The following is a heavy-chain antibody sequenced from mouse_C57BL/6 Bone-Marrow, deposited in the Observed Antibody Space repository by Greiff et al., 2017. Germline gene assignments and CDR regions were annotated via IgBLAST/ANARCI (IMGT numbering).Heavy chain of an antibody. D-gene: IGHD2-5*01. CDR3: ASRNYVVPWFAD. J-gene: IGHJ3*01. CDR2: IYPSDSET. V-gene: IGHV1-61*01. CDR1: GYTFTSYW. Sequence: VQLQQPGAELVRPGSSVKLSCKASGYTFTSYWMDWVKQRPGQGLEWIGNIYPSDSETHYNQKFKDKATLTVDNSSSTAYMQLSSLTSEDSAVYYCASRNYVVPWFADWGKGTLVTVSA.